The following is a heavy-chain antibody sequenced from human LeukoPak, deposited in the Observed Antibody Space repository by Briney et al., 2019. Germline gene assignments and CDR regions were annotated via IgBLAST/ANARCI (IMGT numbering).Heavy chain of an antibody. J-gene: IGHJ5*02. CDR3: ARRLTQYDCFDP. V-gene: IGHV4-34*01. CDR2: INHSGST. CDR1: GGSFSGYY. Sequence: SETLSLTCAVYGGSFSGYYWSWIRQPPGKGLEWIGEINHSGSTNYNPSLKSRVTISVDTSKNQFSLKLSSVTPEDTAVYYCARRLTQYDCFDPWGQGILVTVSS. D-gene: IGHD2-2*01.